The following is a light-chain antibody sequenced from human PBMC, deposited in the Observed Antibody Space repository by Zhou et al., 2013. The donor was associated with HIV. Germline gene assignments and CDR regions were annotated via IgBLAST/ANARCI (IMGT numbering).Light chain of an antibody. CDR2: AAS. CDR3: QQSYSTPPT. V-gene: IGKV1-39*01. CDR1: QDIRSD. Sequence: IQMTQSPSSLSASLGDRVTITCRASQDIRSDLVWYQQKPGKAPKLLIYAASSLHSGVPSGFSGSGSGTDFTLTISSLQPEDFATYYCQQSYSTPPTFGQGTKVEIK. J-gene: IGKJ1*01.